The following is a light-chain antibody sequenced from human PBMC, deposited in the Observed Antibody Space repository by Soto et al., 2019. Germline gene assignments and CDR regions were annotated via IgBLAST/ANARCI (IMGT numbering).Light chain of an antibody. J-gene: IGKJ2*01. Sequence: DIEMTQSPSSLSASVGDRVTFTCRASQGISHYLAWFQQKPGTASKTLIYAASSLQDGVPRKFSGSRSVTDFTLTISSVEAEDFATYYCQQYYSYPYTFGRGTKLDLK. CDR1: QGISHY. CDR3: QQYYSYPYT. CDR2: AAS. V-gene: IGKV1-16*02.